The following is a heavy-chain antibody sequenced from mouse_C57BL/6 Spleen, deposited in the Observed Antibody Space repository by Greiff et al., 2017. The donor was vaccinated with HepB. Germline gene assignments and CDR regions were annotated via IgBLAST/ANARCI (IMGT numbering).Heavy chain of an antibody. CDR1: GYAFSSYW. V-gene: IGHV1-80*01. CDR2: IYPGDGDT. D-gene: IGHD2-4*01. J-gene: IGHJ4*01. CDR3: ARSTGLRRRGYAMDY. Sequence: SGAELVKPGASVKISCKASGYAFSSYWMNWVKQRPGKGLEWIGQIYPGDGDTNYNGKFKGKATLTADKSSSTAYMQLSSLTSEDSAVYFCARSTGLRRRGYAMDYWGQGTSVTVSS.